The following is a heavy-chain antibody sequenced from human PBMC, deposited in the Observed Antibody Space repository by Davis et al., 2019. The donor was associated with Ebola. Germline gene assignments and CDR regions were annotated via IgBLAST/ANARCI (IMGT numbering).Heavy chain of an antibody. CDR3: ARGQTVRAFEF. Sequence: PSETLSLTCSVSGGSISPYYWNWIRQAPGKGLEWIGYIYASGSTNYNPSLKSRLTMSVDTSKNQFSLFLSSVTAADTAVYYCARGQTVRAFEFWGQGTVVTVSS. CDR2: IYASGST. CDR1: GGSISPYY. J-gene: IGHJ3*01. V-gene: IGHV4-4*08. D-gene: IGHD4-17*01.